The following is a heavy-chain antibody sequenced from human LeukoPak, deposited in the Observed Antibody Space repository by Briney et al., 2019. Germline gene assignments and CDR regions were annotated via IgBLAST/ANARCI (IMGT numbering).Heavy chain of an antibody. CDR2: ISTYTGRA. CDR1: GYKFHVYD. Sequence: ASVKVSCKTSGYKFHVYDILWVRQAPGHGLDYVGWISTYTGRANYAQKFQGRVSMITYTSTSTAYLELTNLTSSATGLYYCARADGTNSGTNAFDVWGLGTMVTVAS. CDR3: ARADGTNSGTNAFDV. D-gene: IGHD4-23*01. V-gene: IGHV1-18*01. J-gene: IGHJ3*01.